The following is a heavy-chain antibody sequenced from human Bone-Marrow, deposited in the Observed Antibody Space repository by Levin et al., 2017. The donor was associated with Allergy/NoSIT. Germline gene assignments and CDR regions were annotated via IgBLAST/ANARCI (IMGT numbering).Heavy chain of an antibody. Sequence: SQTLSLTCTVSGGSISPGNFYWRWIRQHPGKGLEWLGYIYYSGSTYYNPSLRGRLTMSVDTSKHQFSLKLNSVTAADTAVYYCAKSGNHWYFDLWGRGALVTVSS. D-gene: IGHD1-14*01. CDR1: GGSISPGNFY. J-gene: IGHJ2*01. CDR2: IYYSGST. CDR3: AKSGNHWYFDL. V-gene: IGHV4-31*03.